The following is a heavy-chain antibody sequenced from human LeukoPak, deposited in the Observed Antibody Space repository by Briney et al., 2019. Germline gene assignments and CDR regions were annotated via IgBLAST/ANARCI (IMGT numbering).Heavy chain of an antibody. CDR3: ASTSGYTHYYFDC. V-gene: IGHV3-53*01. CDR2: IYVGGRT. J-gene: IGHJ4*02. D-gene: IGHD5-12*01. Sequence: PGGSLRLSCAASGFTVSGNYMSWVRQAPGKGLDWVSVIYVGGRTYYADSVKGRFTISRDNSKNTLYLQMNSLRAEDTAVYYCASTSGYTHYYFDCWGQGTLVTVSS. CDR1: GFTVSGNY.